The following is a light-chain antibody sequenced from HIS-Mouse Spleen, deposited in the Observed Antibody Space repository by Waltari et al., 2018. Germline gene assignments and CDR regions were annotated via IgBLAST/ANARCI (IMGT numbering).Light chain of an antibody. Sequence: EIVLTQSPATLSLSPGERATLSCRASQSVSSYLAWYQQKPGQAPRLLIYDASNRATGIPARFRGSGSGTDFTLTISSLEPEDFAVYYCQQRSTTFGQGTRLEIK. CDR2: DAS. CDR1: QSVSSY. V-gene: IGKV3-11*01. CDR3: QQRSTT. J-gene: IGKJ5*01.